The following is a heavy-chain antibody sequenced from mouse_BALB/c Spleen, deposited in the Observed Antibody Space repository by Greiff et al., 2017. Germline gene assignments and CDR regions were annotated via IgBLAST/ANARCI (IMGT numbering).Heavy chain of an antibody. J-gene: IGHJ4*01. CDR2: ISSGGSYT. Sequence: EVQRVESGGGLVKPGGSLKLSCAASGFTFSSYTMSWVRQTPEKRLEWVATISSGGSYTYYPDSVKGRFTISRDNAKNTLYLQMSSLKSEDTAMYYCARGVTTVVRDAMDYWGQGTSVTVSS. D-gene: IGHD1-1*01. CDR1: GFTFSSYT. CDR3: ARGVTTVVRDAMDY. V-gene: IGHV5-6-4*01.